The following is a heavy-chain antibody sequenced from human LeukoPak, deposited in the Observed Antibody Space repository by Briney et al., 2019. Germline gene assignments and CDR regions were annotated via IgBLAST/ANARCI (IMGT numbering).Heavy chain of an antibody. Sequence: GGSLRLSCAASGFTFSSYSMNWVRQAPGKGLGWVSSISSSSSYIYYADSVKGRFTISRDNAKNSLYLQMNSLRAEDTAVYYCARDTRLYGDYYYGMDVWGQGTTATVSS. CDR2: ISSSSSYI. J-gene: IGHJ6*02. CDR3: ARDTRLYGDYYYGMDV. V-gene: IGHV3-21*01. D-gene: IGHD4-17*01. CDR1: GFTFSSYS.